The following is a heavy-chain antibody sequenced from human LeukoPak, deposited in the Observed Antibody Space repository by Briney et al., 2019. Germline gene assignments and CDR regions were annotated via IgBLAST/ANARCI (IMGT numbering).Heavy chain of an antibody. D-gene: IGHD5-18*01. CDR3: ARGVLGYSYGFDY. Sequence: GGSLRLSCAASGFTVSSSYMSWVRQAPGKGLEWVSIIYSDGNTYYADSVKGRFTISRHNSENTLYLQMNSLRGEDTAVYYCARGVLGYSYGFDYWGQGTLVTVSS. CDR1: GFTVSSSY. CDR2: IYSDGNT. V-gene: IGHV3-53*04. J-gene: IGHJ4*02.